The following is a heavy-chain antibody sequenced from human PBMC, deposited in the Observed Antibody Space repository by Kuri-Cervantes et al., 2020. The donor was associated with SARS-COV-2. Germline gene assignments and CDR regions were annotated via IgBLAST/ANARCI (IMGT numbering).Heavy chain of an antibody. CDR2: ISYDGSNK. CDR1: GFTFSRYA. Sequence: GESLKISCAASGFTFSRYAMHWVRQAPGKGLEWVAVISYDGSNKDYTASVKGRFTISRDNSQNTLYLQMKSLRTEDTALYYCAKNGEMATIDEYYFDCWGQGTLVTVSS. D-gene: IGHD5-24*01. V-gene: IGHV3-30-3*01. J-gene: IGHJ4*02. CDR3: AKNGEMATIDEYYFDC.